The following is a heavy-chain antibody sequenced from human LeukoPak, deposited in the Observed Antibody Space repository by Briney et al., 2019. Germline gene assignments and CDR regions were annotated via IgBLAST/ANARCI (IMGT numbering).Heavy chain of an antibody. Sequence: SETLSLTCTVSGGSISSSTYYWAWIRQSPGKGLEWIGSITYSGSTYYNPSLESRVTISVDTSKNQFSLRLSSVTAADTAVYYCARDFGDYRVDYWGQGTLVTVSS. CDR2: ITYSGST. D-gene: IGHD4-17*01. V-gene: IGHV4-39*01. CDR1: GGSISSSTYY. CDR3: ARDFGDYRVDY. J-gene: IGHJ4*02.